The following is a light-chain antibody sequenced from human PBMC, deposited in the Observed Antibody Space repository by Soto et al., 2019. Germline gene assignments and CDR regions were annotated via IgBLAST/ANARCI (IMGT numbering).Light chain of an antibody. CDR1: SSNIGDNT. CDR3: ATWDDSLHGWV. CDR2: TNN. J-gene: IGLJ3*02. V-gene: IGLV1-44*01. Sequence: QSVLSQPPSASGTPGQRVTISCSGSSSNIGDNTVNWYKQLPGAAPKLLIYTNNQRPAGAPDRISGSKSGTSASLAISGLQSEDEADYYCATWDDSLHGWVFGGGTKLTVL.